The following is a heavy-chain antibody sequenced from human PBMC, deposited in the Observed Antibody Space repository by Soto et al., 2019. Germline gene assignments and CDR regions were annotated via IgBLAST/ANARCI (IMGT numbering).Heavy chain of an antibody. CDR1: GDSVSSNSAA. D-gene: IGHD3-10*01. Sequence: SQTLSLTCAISGDSVSSNSAAWNWIRQSPSRGLEWQGRAYYRSKQHNDYAVSVESRVTINPDTSKNQFSLPLNSVTPVDTAVYYCARGRGRSEGCVGPNFFDPWGQGPRVTVSS. CDR2: AYYRSKQHN. CDR3: ARGRGRSEGCVGPNFFDP. J-gene: IGHJ5*02. V-gene: IGHV6-1*01.